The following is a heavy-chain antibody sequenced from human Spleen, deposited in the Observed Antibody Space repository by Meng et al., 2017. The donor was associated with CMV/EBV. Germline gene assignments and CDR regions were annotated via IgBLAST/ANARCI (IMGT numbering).Heavy chain of an antibody. CDR1: GGSISSSPYY. CDR3: ARGYSSLSWFDP. D-gene: IGHD6-13*01. CDR2: IYYSGST. Sequence: SETLSLTCTVSGGSISSSPYYWGWIRQPPGKGLEWIGSIYYSGSTYYNPSLKSRVTLSVDTSKNQFSLKLSSVTAADTAVYYCARGYSSLSWFDPWGQGTLVTVSS. V-gene: IGHV4-39*07. J-gene: IGHJ5*02.